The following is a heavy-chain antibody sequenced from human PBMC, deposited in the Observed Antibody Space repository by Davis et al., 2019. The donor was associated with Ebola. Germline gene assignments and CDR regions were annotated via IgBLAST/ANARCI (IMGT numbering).Heavy chain of an antibody. V-gene: IGHV3-21*04. D-gene: IGHD2-21*01. J-gene: IGHJ3*01. CDR3: ARVVYSHGGRGLVVFDV. Sequence: GESLKISCAASGFTFSSYSMNWVRQAPGKGLEWVSSISSSSSYIYYADSVKGRFTISRDNAKNSLDLRMNSLRVEDTAVYYCARVVYSHGGRGLVVFDVWGQGTMVTVSS. CDR1: GFTFSSYS. CDR2: ISSSSSYI.